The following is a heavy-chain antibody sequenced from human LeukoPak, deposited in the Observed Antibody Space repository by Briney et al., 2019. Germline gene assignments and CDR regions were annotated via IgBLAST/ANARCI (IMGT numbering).Heavy chain of an antibody. CDR1: GFTFSSSA. Sequence: GGSLRLSCAASGFTFSSSAMSWVRQAPGKGLEWVSAISNNGGYTYYADSVKGRFTISRDNSKNTLYLQMNSLRAEDTAVYYCARDYYDSSGFDYWGQGTLVTVSS. CDR3: ARDYYDSSGFDY. J-gene: IGHJ4*02. V-gene: IGHV3-23*01. D-gene: IGHD3-22*01. CDR2: ISNNGGYT.